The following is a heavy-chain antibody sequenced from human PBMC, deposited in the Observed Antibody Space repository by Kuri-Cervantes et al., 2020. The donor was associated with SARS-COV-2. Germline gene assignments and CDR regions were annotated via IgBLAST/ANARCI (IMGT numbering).Heavy chain of an antibody. CDR2: IRYDGSNK. D-gene: IGHD2-8*01. CDR3: AKDPAIILMVYAIPSFDY. CDR1: GFIFSDYY. V-gene: IGHV3-30*02. J-gene: IGHJ4*02. Sequence: GGTLRLSCTASGFIFSDYYMTWIRQAPGKGLEWVAFIRYDGSNKYYADSVKGRFTISRDNSKNTLYLQMNSLRAEDTAVYYCAKDPAIILMVYAIPSFDYWGQGTLVTVSS.